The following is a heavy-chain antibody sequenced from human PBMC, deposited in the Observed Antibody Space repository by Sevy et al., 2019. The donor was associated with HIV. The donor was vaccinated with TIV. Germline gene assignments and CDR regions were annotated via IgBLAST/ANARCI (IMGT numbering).Heavy chain of an antibody. J-gene: IGHJ4*02. CDR3: ARDLEFYDNGDYGPAFMPVY. CDR2: IWFDGSNT. D-gene: IGHD4-17*01. CDR1: GFTFSSYG. V-gene: IGHV3-33*01. Sequence: GGSLRLSCAASGFTFSSYGMHWVRQAPGKGLEWVALIWFDGSNTYYADSVKGRFTISRDIAKNTLHLQMNSLRGEDPAVYYCARDLEFYDNGDYGPAFMPVYWGQGTLVTVSS.